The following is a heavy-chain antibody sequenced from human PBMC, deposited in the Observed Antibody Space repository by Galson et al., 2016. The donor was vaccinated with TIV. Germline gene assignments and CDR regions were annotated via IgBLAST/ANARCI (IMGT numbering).Heavy chain of an antibody. D-gene: IGHD4-17*01. CDR1: GYTFTTYD. V-gene: IGHV1-8*02. J-gene: IGHJ4*02. CDR2: MNPDSANT. Sequence: SVKVSCKASGYTFTTYDIIWVRQATGQGLEWMGRMNPDSANTDYAQKFQGRVTMTRNTSSSTAYMELSSLRSEDTAVYYCARSGDYGDYWGQGTLATVSS. CDR3: ARSGDYGDY.